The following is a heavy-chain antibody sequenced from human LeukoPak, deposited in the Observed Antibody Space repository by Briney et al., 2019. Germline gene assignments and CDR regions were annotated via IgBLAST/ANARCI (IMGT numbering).Heavy chain of an antibody. CDR3: AKDITMIVGATGYYGMDV. J-gene: IGHJ6*02. D-gene: IGHD3-22*01. V-gene: IGHV3-9*01. CDR1: GFTFDDYA. CDR2: ISWNSGSI. Sequence: GGSLRLSCAASGFTFDDYAMHWVRQAPGKGLEWVSGISWNSGSIGYADSVKGRFTISRDNAKNSLYLQMNSLRAEDTALYYCAKDITMIVGATGYYGMDVWGQGTTVTVSS.